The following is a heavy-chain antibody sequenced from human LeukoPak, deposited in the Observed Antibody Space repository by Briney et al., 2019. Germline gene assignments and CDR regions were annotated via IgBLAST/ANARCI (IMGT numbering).Heavy chain of an antibody. Sequence: SETLSLTCSVSDDSINSPTYYWNWVRQHPGMGLEWIGYIYYSGSTYYNPSLKSRAVISLDTSKNQFSLRLISVTAADAAVYYCARSRGFVPDAPHIWGQGTVVTVSS. CDR3: ARSRGFVPDAPHI. CDR1: DDSINSPTYY. V-gene: IGHV4-31*03. D-gene: IGHD3-10*01. CDR2: IYYSGST. J-gene: IGHJ3*02.